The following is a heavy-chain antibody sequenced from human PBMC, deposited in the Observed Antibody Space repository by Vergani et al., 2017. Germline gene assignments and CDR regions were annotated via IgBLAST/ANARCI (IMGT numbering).Heavy chain of an antibody. CDR2: INPNSGGT. CDR3: ARERMVRGRDTGPSYYYGMDV. Sequence: QVQLVQSGAEVKKPGASVKVSCKASGYTFTGYYMHWVRQAPGQGLEWMGWINPNSGGTNYAQKFQGWVTMTSDTSISTAYMELSRLRSDDTAVYYCARERMVRGRDTGPSYYYGMDVWGQGTTVTVSS. D-gene: IGHD3-10*01. V-gene: IGHV1-2*04. J-gene: IGHJ6*02. CDR1: GYTFTGYY.